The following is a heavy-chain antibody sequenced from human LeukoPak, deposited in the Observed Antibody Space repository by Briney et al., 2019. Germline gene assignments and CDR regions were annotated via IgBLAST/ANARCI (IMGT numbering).Heavy chain of an antibody. CDR3: ARDKVGGSMAGSNFDY. Sequence: GGSLRLSCAASGFTLSSYWMSWVRQAPGKGLEGVANIKHDGSEKNYVDSVKGRFSISRDNAKNSLYLQMDGLSGEDTAVYYCARDKVGGSMAGSNFDYWGQGTLVTVSS. V-gene: IGHV3-7*01. CDR1: GFTLSSYW. CDR2: IKHDGSEK. J-gene: IGHJ4*02. D-gene: IGHD6-19*01.